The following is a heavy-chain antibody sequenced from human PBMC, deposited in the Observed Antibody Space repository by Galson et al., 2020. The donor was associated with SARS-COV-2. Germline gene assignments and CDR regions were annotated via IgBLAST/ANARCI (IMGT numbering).Heavy chain of an antibody. CDR1: GFTLSDYY. V-gene: IGHV3-11*01. Sequence: GESRKISCAASGFTLSDYYMSWIRQAPGKGLEWVSYISSSGSTIYYAASVKGRFTISRDNAKNSLYLQMNSLRAEDTAVYYCAREGCSSTSCYDYYYYYMDVWGKGTTVTVSS. D-gene: IGHD2-2*01. CDR2: ISSSGSTI. CDR3: AREGCSSTSCYDYYYYYMDV. J-gene: IGHJ6*03.